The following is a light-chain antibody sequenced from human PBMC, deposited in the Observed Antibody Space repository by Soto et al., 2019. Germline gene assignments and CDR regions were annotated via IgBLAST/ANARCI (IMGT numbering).Light chain of an antibody. CDR2: RNN. CDR1: SSNIGSNY. CDR3: ASRDDSLNASSV. V-gene: IGLV1-47*01. Sequence: QSVLTQPPSACGNPGQRVTISCSGRSSNIGSNYVYWYQQLPGTAPKLLMHRNNQRPSGVPDRFSGSKSGTPASLAISGLRSDHEADYYCASRDDSLNASSVFRTETKVTVL. J-gene: IGLJ1*01.